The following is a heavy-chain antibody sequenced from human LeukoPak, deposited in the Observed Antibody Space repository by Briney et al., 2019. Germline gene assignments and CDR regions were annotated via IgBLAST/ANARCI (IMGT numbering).Heavy chain of an antibody. V-gene: IGHV1-69*05. D-gene: IGHD1/OR15-1a*01. CDR1: GGTFSSYA. CDR2: IIPIFGTA. Sequence: ASVKVSCKASGGTFSSYAISWVRQAPGQGLEWMGGIIPIFGTANYAQKFQGRVTMTRDMSTSTVYMELSSLRSEDTAVYYCARDIGRLEQRPGSFDPWGQGTLVTVSS. CDR3: ARDIGRLEQRPGSFDP. J-gene: IGHJ5*02.